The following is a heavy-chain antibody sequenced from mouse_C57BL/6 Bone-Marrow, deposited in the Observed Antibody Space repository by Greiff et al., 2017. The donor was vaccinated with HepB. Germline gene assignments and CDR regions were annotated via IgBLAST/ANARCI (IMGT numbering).Heavy chain of an antibody. Sequence: VKLVESGAELAKPGASVKLSCKASGYTFTSYWMHWVKQRPGQGLEWIGYINPSSGYTKYNQKFKDKATLTADKSSSTAYMQLSSLTYEDSAVYYCAIGYSNYWPWFAYWGQGTLVTVSA. CDR3: AIGYSNYWPWFAY. J-gene: IGHJ3*01. CDR2: INPSSGYT. CDR1: GYTFTSYW. V-gene: IGHV1-7*01. D-gene: IGHD2-5*01.